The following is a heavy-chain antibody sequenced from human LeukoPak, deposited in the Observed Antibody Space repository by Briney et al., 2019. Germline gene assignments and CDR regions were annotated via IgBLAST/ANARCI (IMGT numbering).Heavy chain of an antibody. Sequence: SQTLSQTFVFCGYSVSSYRAPGNWITRSPSRAVEWLGRTYYRSKWYNDYAVSVKSRIIINPDKTKNQFSLQLSSVTPEDTAVYYCARGGMPIFDYWVQGTLVTVSS. V-gene: IGHV6-1*01. CDR1: GYSVSSYRAP. CDR2: TYYRSKWYN. D-gene: IGHD1-1*01. J-gene: IGHJ4*02. CDR3: ARGGMPIFDY.